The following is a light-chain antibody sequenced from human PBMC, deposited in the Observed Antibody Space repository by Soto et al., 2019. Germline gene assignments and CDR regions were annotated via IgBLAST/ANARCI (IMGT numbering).Light chain of an antibody. CDR1: QSLLHIAGQTH. J-gene: IGKJ5*01. CDR3: LQRTHLPPP. CDR2: EVS. V-gene: IGKV2-29*03. Sequence: DVVMTQAPLSLSVTPGQPASISCRSSQSLLHIAGQTHLFWYLQKPGQSPQLLIYEVSNRFSGVPDRFSGSGSETDFTLSISWREGEHVGLYYCLQRTHLPPPLGQGTRLAIK.